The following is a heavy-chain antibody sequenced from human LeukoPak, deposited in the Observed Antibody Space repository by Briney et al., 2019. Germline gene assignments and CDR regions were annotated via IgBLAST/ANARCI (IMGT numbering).Heavy chain of an antibody. CDR1: GGSISSSSYY. CDR3: ARHLFWSGNIDY. Sequence: SETLSLTCTVSGGSISSSSYYWGWIRQPPGKGLGWIGSIYYSGSTYYNPSLKSRVTISVDTSKNQFSLKLSSVTAADTAVYYCARHLFWSGNIDYWGQGTLVTVSS. D-gene: IGHD3-3*01. CDR2: IYYSGST. V-gene: IGHV4-39*01. J-gene: IGHJ4*02.